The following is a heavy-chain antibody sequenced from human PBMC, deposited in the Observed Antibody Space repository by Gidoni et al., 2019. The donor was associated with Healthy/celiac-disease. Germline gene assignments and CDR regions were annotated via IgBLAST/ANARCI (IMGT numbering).Heavy chain of an antibody. CDR3: AKAHSPYYDSPLGMDV. Sequence: EVQLVESGGVVVQPGGSLRLSCAASGFTFDAYAMHWVRQAPGKGLEWVSLISWDGGSTYYADSVKGRFTISRDNSKNSLYLQMNSLRAEDTALYYCAKAHSPYYDSPLGMDVWGQGTTVTVSS. J-gene: IGHJ6*02. CDR2: ISWDGGST. V-gene: IGHV3-43D*04. CDR1: GFTFDAYA. D-gene: IGHD3-22*01.